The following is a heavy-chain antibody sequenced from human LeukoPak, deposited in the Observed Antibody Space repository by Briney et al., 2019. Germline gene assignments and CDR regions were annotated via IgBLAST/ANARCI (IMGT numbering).Heavy chain of an antibody. D-gene: IGHD3-22*01. CDR3: AKDFDLAGGLVVMGAFDI. Sequence: GGSLRLSCAASGFTFSSYGMHWVRQAPGKGLEWVAVISYDGSNKYYADSVKGRFTISRDNSNNTLYLQMNSLRAEDTAVYYCAKDFDLAGGLVVMGAFDIWGQGTMVTVSS. J-gene: IGHJ3*02. CDR1: GFTFSSYG. CDR2: ISYDGSNK. V-gene: IGHV3-30*18.